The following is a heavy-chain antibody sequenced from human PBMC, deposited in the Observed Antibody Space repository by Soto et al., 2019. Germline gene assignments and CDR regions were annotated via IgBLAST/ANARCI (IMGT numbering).Heavy chain of an antibody. V-gene: IGHV3-23*01. CDR2: LSGSGVST. J-gene: IGHJ4*02. D-gene: IGHD2-15*01. CDR1: GFIFSDYA. Sequence: RLSCAASGFIFSDYAMSWFRQAAGKGLEWVCGLSGSGVSTYYADSLRCRFTISRDNSKNMLYLQMNSLRADDTAVYFCAKDHFVGTATIYFDXLGQGALVTVSX. CDR3: AKDHFVGTATIYFDX.